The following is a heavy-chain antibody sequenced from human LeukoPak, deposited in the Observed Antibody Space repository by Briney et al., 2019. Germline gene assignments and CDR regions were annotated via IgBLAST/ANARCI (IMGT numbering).Heavy chain of an antibody. J-gene: IGHJ4*02. V-gene: IGHV1-46*01. CDR3: ARDLVGYYYDSSGYPLVALNY. CDR2: INPSGGST. Sequence: ASVKASCKASGYTFTSYYMHWVRQAPGQGLEWMGIINPSGGSTSYAQKFQGRVTMTRDTSTSTVYMELSSLRSEDTAVYYCARDLVGYYYDSSGYPLVALNYWGQGTLVTVSS. CDR1: GYTFTSYY. D-gene: IGHD3-22*01.